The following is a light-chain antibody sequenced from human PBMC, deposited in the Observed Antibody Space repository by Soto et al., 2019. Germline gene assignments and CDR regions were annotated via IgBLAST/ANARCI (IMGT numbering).Light chain of an antibody. CDR2: DAS. CDR3: QQYTTYPYT. J-gene: IGKJ2*01. V-gene: IGKV1-5*02. Sequence: DIQMTQSPSTLSASVGDRVAIICRASQSVTNWLAWYQQKPGKAPNLLIYDASRLQSGIPSRFSGSGSGTEFTLTISSLQPDDFATYYCQQYTTYPYTFGQGTKLEIK. CDR1: QSVTNW.